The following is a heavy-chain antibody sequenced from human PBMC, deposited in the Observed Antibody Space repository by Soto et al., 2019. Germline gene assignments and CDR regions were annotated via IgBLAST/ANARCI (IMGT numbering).Heavy chain of an antibody. V-gene: IGHV3-15*01. CDR2: IKSKTDGGTT. J-gene: IGHJ4*02. Sequence: PGGSLILSCAASGFTFSNAWMSWVRQAPGKGLEWVGRIKSKTDGGTTDYAAPVKGRFTISRDDSKNTLYLQMNSLKTEDTAVYYCTTGFPLVVPNIDSWGQGTLVTSPQ. CDR1: GFTFSNAW. CDR3: TTGFPLVVPNIDS. D-gene: IGHD3-22*01.